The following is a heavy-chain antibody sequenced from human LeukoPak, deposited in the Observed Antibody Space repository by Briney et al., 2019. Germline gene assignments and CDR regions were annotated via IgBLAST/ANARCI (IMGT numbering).Heavy chain of an antibody. V-gene: IGHV4-39*01. CDR1: GASISSRPYC. Sequence: SETLSLTCTVSGASISSRPYCWGWIRQPPGKGLEWLGSFYYSGSTYYKPSLKSRVTISVDTSKNQISLKLSSVTAADTAVYYCARERYYYDSSGYYHQFDYWGQGTLVTVSS. CDR2: FYYSGST. D-gene: IGHD3-22*01. CDR3: ARERYYYDSSGYYHQFDY. J-gene: IGHJ4*02.